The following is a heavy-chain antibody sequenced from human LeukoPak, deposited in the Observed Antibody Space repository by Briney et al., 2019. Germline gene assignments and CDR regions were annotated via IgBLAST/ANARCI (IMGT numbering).Heavy chain of an antibody. CDR1: GFTFSSYE. J-gene: IGHJ4*02. Sequence: GGSLRLSCAASGFTFSSYEMNWVRQAPGKGLEWVSAISGSGGSTYYADSVKGRFTISRDNSKNTLYLQMNSLRAEDTAVYYCAKDHVLAYCGGDCYSGVSYWGQGTLVTVSS. CDR2: ISGSGGST. CDR3: AKDHVLAYCGGDCYSGVSY. V-gene: IGHV3-23*01. D-gene: IGHD2-21*02.